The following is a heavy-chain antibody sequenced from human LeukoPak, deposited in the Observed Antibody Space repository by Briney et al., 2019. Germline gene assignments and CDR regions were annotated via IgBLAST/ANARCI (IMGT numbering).Heavy chain of an antibody. D-gene: IGHD3-3*01. CDR2: ISGSGSNT. CDR3: ARDRAWNYFDY. J-gene: IGHJ4*02. CDR1: GFTFSSYG. Sequence: PGGSLRLSCAASGFTFSSYGMSWVRQAPGKGLEWVSTISGSGSNTYYADSVKGRFTISRDNSKNTLYLQMNSLRAEDTAVYYCARDRAWNYFDYWGQGTLVTVSS. V-gene: IGHV3-23*01.